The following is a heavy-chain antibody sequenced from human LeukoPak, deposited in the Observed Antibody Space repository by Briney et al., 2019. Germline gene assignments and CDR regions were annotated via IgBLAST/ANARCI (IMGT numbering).Heavy chain of an antibody. CDR2: FDPEDGET. D-gene: IGHD2-15*01. J-gene: IGHJ4*02. CDR3: ATRCYCSGGSCYSDPYYFDY. Sequence: GASVKVSCKVSGYTLTELSMHWVRQAPGKGLEWMGGFDPEDGETIYAQKFQGRVTMTEDTSTDTAYMELSSLRSEDTAVYYCATRCYCSGGSCYSDPYYFDYWGQGTLVTVSS. CDR1: GYTLTELS. V-gene: IGHV1-24*01.